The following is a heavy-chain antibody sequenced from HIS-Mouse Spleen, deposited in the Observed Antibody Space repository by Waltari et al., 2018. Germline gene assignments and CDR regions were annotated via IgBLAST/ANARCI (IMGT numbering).Heavy chain of an antibody. V-gene: IGHV4-39*07. Sequence: QLQLQESGPGLVKPSETLSLTCTVSGGSISSSSYYWGWIRQPPGKGLEWMGRIYYSGGTYSNPSLKSLVTISVETSKNQFSMKRSSVTAADTAVYYCARESPYSSSWYDWYFDLWGRGTLVTVSS. D-gene: IGHD6-13*01. CDR3: ARESPYSSSWYDWYFDL. CDR1: GGSISSSSYY. CDR2: IYYSGGT. J-gene: IGHJ2*01.